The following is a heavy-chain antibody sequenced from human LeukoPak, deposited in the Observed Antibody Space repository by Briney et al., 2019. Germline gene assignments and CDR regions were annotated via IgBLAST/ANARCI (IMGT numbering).Heavy chain of an antibody. V-gene: IGHV4-59*01. CDR2: IYYSGST. J-gene: IGHJ3*02. D-gene: IGHD1-14*01. Sequence: SETLSLTCTVSGASITSYYWSWIRQPPGKGLEWIGYIYYSGSTTYKPSLKSRVTISVDTSKNQLSLKLSSVTAADTAVYYCARTNQISETAFDIWGQGTMVIVSS. CDR3: ARTNQISETAFDI. CDR1: GASITSYY.